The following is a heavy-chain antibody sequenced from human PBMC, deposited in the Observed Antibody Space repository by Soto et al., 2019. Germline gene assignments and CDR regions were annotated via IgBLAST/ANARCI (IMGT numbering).Heavy chain of an antibody. D-gene: IGHD2-8*02. J-gene: IGHJ6*03. V-gene: IGHV1-69*08. Sequence: QVQLVQSGPEVKKPGSSVKVSCKTSGGTLSSYSFIWVRQAPVQGLEWVGRIITFVGKANVAQRFQGRVTINAATSTATAQLELRRRTSDDTAVYYSARATGGPESGGNYMDVWGTGTTVTVSS. CDR3: ARATGGPESGGNYMDV. CDR1: GGTLSSYS. CDR2: IITFVGKA.